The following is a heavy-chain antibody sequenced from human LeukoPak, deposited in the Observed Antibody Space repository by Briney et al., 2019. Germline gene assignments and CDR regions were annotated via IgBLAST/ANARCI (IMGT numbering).Heavy chain of an antibody. J-gene: IGHJ4*02. CDR1: GYTFTSYA. CDR2: INAGNGNT. CDR3: AAGESYGGNLDY. V-gene: IGHV1-3*01. Sequence: ASVKVSCKASGYTFTSYAMHWVRQAPGQRLEWMGWINAGNGNTKYSQKFQGRVTITRDTSASTAYMELSSLRSEDTAVYYCAAGESYGGNLDYWGRGTLATVSS. D-gene: IGHD4-23*01.